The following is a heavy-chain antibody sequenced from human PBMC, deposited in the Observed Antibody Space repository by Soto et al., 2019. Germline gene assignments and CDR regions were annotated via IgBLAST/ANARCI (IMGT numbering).Heavy chain of an antibody. CDR3: ARAGCSGGSCALTGWFDP. D-gene: IGHD2-15*01. CDR1: GFTFSSYA. J-gene: IGHJ5*02. Sequence: EVQLVESGEGLVQPGGSLRVSCAAYGFTFSSYAMHWVRQAPGKGLEYVSAISSNGGSTYYADSVKGRFTISRDNSKNTLYLQMGSLRAEDMAVYYCARAGCSGGSCALTGWFDPWGQGTLVTVSS. V-gene: IGHV3-64*02. CDR2: ISSNGGST.